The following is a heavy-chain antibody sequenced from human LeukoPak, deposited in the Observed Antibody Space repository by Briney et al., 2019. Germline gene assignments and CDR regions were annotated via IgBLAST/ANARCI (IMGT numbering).Heavy chain of an antibody. CDR1: GYTFTSYY. D-gene: IGHD6-13*01. J-gene: IGHJ3*02. V-gene: IGHV1-46*01. CDR3: ASAGSPTGAFDI. CDR2: INPSGGST. Sequence: GASVKVSCEASGYTFTSYYMHWVRQAPGQGLEWMGIINPSGGSTSYAQKFQGRVTMTRDTSTSTVYMELSSLRSEDTAVYYCASAGSPTGAFDIWGQGTMVTVSS.